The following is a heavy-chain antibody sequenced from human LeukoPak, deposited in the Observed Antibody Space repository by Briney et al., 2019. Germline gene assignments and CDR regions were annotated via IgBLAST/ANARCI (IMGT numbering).Heavy chain of an antibody. CDR1: GYTFTSYG. CDR3: ARDRGGDSSGYGFDY. CDR2: ISAYNGNT. V-gene: IGHV1-18*01. J-gene: IGHJ4*02. D-gene: IGHD3-22*01. Sequence: ASVKVSCKASGYTFTSYGISWVRQAPGQGLEWMGWISAYNGNTNYAQKLQGRVTMTTDTSASTAYMELRSLRSDDTAVYYCARDRGGDSSGYGFDYWGQGTLVTVSS.